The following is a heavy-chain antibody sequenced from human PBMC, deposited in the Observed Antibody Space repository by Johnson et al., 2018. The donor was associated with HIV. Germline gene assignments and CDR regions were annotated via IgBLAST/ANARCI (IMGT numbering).Heavy chain of an antibody. Sequence: VQLVESGGGLVQPGGSLRLSCAASGFTFSSYAMSWVRQAPGKGLEWVSAISGSGGSTYYADSVKGRFTISRDNSKNTLYLQMNSLRAEDTAVYYCVRVMGGYYSSSFGNAFDIWGQGTMVTVSS. CDR1: GFTFSSYA. CDR2: ISGSGGST. V-gene: IGHV3-23*04. D-gene: IGHD6-6*01. J-gene: IGHJ3*02. CDR3: VRVMGGYYSSSFGNAFDI.